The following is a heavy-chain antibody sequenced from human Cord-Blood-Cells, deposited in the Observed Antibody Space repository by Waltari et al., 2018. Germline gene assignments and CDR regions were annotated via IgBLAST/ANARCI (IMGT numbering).Heavy chain of an antibody. CDR1: GGSISSYY. CDR2: IYTSGST. J-gene: IGHJ4*02. D-gene: IGHD5-12*01. CDR3: ARDLRGYGDYLDY. V-gene: IGHV4-4*07. Sequence: QVQLQESGPGLVKPSETLSLTCTVSGGSISSYYGHWLRQPAGKGLEWIGRIYTSGSTNYNPSLKSRVTMSVDTSKNQFSLKLSSVTAADTAVYYCARDLRGYGDYLDYWGQGTLVTVSS.